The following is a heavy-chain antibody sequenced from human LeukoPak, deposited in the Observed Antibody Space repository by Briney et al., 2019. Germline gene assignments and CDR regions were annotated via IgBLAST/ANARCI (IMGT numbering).Heavy chain of an antibody. J-gene: IGHJ6*03. Sequence: SETLSLTCTVSGGSISSSSYYWGWIRQSPGRGLEWIGEINHSGSTNYNPSLKSRVIISIDTSKNQFSLKLSSVTAADTADYYCARLLPRTGTTAYYFHNDMDVWGKGTTVTISS. CDR1: GGSISSSSYY. CDR3: ARLLPRTGTTAYYFHNDMDV. D-gene: IGHD1-1*01. CDR2: INHSGST. V-gene: IGHV4-39*07.